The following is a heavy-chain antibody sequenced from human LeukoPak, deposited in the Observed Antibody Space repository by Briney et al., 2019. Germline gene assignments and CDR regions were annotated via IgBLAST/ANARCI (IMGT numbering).Heavy chain of an antibody. J-gene: IGHJ4*02. V-gene: IGHV4-4*07. CDR3: ARDARPRAGGRIPYYFDS. D-gene: IGHD3-16*01. CDR2: IYSSGST. CDR1: GGSIGSYY. Sequence: SETLSLTCTVSGGSIGSYYWSWIRQPAGKGLEWIGRIYSSGSTNYNPSLKSRVTISLDKSKNQFSLKLRSVTAADTAVYYCARDARPRAGGRIPYYFDSWGQGTLVTVSS.